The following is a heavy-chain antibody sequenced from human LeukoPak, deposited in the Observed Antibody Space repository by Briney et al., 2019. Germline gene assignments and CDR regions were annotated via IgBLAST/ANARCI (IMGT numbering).Heavy chain of an antibody. V-gene: IGHV3-7*01. Sequence: GGSLRLSCAASGFTFSSYWMSWVRQAPGKGLEWVANVKQDGSEKYYVDSVKGQFTISRDNAKNSLYLQMNSLRAEDTAVYYCARDADYGDYSDSAFDIWGQGTMVTVSS. CDR1: GFTFSSYW. CDR3: ARDADYGDYSDSAFDI. J-gene: IGHJ3*02. CDR2: VKQDGSEK. D-gene: IGHD4-17*01.